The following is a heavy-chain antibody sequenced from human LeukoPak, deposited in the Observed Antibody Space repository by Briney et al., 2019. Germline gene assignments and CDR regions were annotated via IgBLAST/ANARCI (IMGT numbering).Heavy chain of an antibody. CDR2: IYHSGST. Sequence: KPSQTLSLTCTVSGGSISSGGYYWSWIRQPPGKGLEWIGYIYHSGSTYYNPSLKSRVTISVDRSKNQFSLKLSSVTAADTAVYYCARDGRHGDQNYMDVWGKGTTVTVSS. CDR1: GGSISSGGYY. J-gene: IGHJ6*03. V-gene: IGHV4-30-2*01. CDR3: ARDGRHGDQNYMDV.